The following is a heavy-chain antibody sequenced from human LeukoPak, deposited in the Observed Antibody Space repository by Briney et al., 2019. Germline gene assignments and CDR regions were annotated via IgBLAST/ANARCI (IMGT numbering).Heavy chain of an antibody. CDR1: GYTFTSYA. CDR3: ARGRSSGWYLNLCYYYYYMDV. Sequence: ASVTVSCKASGYTFTSYAMNWVRQAPGQGLEWMGWINPNSGGTNYAQKFQGRVTITRNTSISTAYMELSSLRSEDTAVYYCARGRSSGWYLNLCYYYYYMDVWGKGTTVTVSS. CDR2: INPNSGGT. J-gene: IGHJ6*03. V-gene: IGHV1-8*03. D-gene: IGHD6-19*01.